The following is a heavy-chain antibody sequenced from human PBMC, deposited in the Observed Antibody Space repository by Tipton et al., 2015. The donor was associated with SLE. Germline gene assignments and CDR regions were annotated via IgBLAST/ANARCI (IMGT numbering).Heavy chain of an antibody. Sequence: TLSLTCTVSGGPISSSSYYWGWIRQPPGKGLEWIGSIYYSGSTYYNPSLKSRVTISVDTSKNQFSLKLSSVTAADTAVYYCARTSSYDSGRGAFDIWGQGTMVTVSS. D-gene: IGHD3-10*01. CDR1: GGPISSSSYY. CDR3: ARTSSYDSGRGAFDI. CDR2: IYYSGST. J-gene: IGHJ3*02. V-gene: IGHV4-39*01.